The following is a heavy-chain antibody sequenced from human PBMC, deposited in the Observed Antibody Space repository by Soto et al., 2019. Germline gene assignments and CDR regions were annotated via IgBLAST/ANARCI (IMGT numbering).Heavy chain of an antibody. J-gene: IGHJ4*02. CDR1: GGSISSGHW. D-gene: IGHD2-2*01. V-gene: IGHV4-4*02. CDR3: ARDSPHCSSTSCPLDY. Sequence: SETLSLTSAVSGGSISSGHWWSCVRQRPGKGLGWIGEIYHSGSTNYNPSLKSRVTISVDKSRNQFSLKLSSVTAADTAVYYCARDSPHCSSTSCPLDYWGQGTLVTVSS. CDR2: IYHSGST.